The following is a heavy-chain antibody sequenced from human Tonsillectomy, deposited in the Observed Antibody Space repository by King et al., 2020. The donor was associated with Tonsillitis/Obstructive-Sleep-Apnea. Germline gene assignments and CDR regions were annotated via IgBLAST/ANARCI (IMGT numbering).Heavy chain of an antibody. D-gene: IGHD6-13*01. J-gene: IGHJ6*03. CDR2: TYYRSKWYN. CDR1: GDSVSSNSAA. V-gene: IGHV6-1*01. CDR3: ARGGWYGNSSWYTSYDYMDV. Sequence: VQLQQSGPGLVKPSQTLSLTCAISGDSVSSNSAAWNWIRQSPSRGLEWLGRTYYRSKWYNDYAVSVKSRITINPDTSKNQFSLQLNSVTPEDTAVYYCARGGWYGNSSWYTSYDYMDVWGKGTTVTVSS.